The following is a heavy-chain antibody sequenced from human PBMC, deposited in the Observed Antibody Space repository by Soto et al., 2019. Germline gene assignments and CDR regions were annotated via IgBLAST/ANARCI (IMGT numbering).Heavy chain of an antibody. V-gene: IGHV3-48*01. CDR1: GFTFSDYS. D-gene: IGHD6-13*01. Sequence: PGGSLRLSCAASGFTFSDYSMIWVRQAPGKGLEWVSYLRSSSSTIYYADSVKGRFTLSRDNVKNSLYLQMNSLRAEDTAVYFCARPAPYSTSWSAFDIGGQGTMVTVPS. CDR3: ARPAPYSTSWSAFDI. J-gene: IGHJ3*02. CDR2: LRSSSSTI.